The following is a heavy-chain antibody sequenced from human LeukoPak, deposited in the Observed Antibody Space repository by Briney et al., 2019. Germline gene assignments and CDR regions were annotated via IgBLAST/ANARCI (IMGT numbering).Heavy chain of an antibody. CDR3: ARDWGVSARPGYMDV. V-gene: IGHV4-4*07. CDR1: GGSISSYY. D-gene: IGHD6-6*01. CDR2: ISTSGST. Sequence: PSETLSLTCTFSGGSISSYYWSWIRQPAGKGLEWIGRISTSGSTNYNPSLKSRVTISVDTSKNQFSLKLSSVTAADTAVYYCARDWGVSARPGYMDVWGKGTTVTVSS. J-gene: IGHJ6*03.